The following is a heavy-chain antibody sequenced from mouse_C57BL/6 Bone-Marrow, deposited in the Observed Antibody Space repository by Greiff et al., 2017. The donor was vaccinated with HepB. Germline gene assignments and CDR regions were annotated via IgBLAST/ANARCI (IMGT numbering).Heavy chain of an antibody. CDR1: GYTFTSYW. CDR3: ARSLDDGYSWFAY. Sequence: QVQLQQPGAELVKPGASVKLSCKASGYTFTSYWMHWVKQRPGQGLEWIGMIHPNSGSTNYNEKFKSKATLTVDKSSSTAYMQLSSLTSEDSAVYYCARSLDDGYSWFAYWGQGTLVTVSA. CDR2: IHPNSGST. V-gene: IGHV1-64*01. D-gene: IGHD2-3*01. J-gene: IGHJ3*01.